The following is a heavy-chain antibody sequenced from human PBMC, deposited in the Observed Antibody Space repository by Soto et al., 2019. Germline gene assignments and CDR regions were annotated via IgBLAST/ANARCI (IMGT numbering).Heavy chain of an antibody. V-gene: IGHV3-21*01. D-gene: IGHD5-18*01. CDR2: ISSSSSYI. Sequence: EVPLVESGGGLVKPGGSLRLSCAASGFTFSSYSMNWVRQAPGKGLEWVSSISSSSSYIYYADSVKGRFTISRDNAKNSLYLQMNCLRAEDTAVYCCASDQPGYSYGYGLGYWGQGTLVTVSS. CDR1: GFTFSSYS. J-gene: IGHJ4*02. CDR3: ASDQPGYSYGYGLGY.